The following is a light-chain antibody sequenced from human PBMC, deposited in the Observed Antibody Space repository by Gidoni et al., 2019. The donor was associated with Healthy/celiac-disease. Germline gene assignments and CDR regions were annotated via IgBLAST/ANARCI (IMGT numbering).Light chain of an antibody. J-gene: IGKJ5*01. Sequence: IVMTQSPATLSVSPGERATLSCRASQSVSSNLAWYQQKPGKAPRLLIYGASTRATGIPARFSGSGSGTEFTLTISSLQSEDFAVYYCQQYNNWPITFXQXTRLEIK. CDR3: QQYNNWPIT. CDR2: GAS. V-gene: IGKV3-15*01. CDR1: QSVSSN.